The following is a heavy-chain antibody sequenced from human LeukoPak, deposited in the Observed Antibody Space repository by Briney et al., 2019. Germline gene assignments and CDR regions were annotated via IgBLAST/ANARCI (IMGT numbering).Heavy chain of an antibody. CDR2: IRYDGSNK. J-gene: IGHJ4*02. D-gene: IGHD1-26*01. CDR1: GFTFSSYG. CDR3: ARKASGSLDFDY. Sequence: PGGSLRLSRAASGFTFSSYGMHWVRQAPGKGLEWVAFIRYDGSNKYYADSVKGRFTISRDNSKNTLYLQMNSLRAEDTAVYYCARKASGSLDFDYWGQGTLVTVSS. V-gene: IGHV3-30*02.